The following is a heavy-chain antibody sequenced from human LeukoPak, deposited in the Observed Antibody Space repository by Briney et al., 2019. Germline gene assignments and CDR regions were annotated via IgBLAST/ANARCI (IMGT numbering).Heavy chain of an antibody. Sequence: GGSLRLSCAASGFTFSSYAMSWVRQAPGKGLEWVSALSGRGDSTYYADSVKGRFTISRDNSKKTLYLQMNSLRAEDTAVYYCARVAGYFDWLFEPWGQGTLVTVSS. J-gene: IGHJ5*02. V-gene: IGHV3-23*01. CDR2: LSGRGDST. CDR3: ARVAGYFDWLFEP. CDR1: GFTFSSYA. D-gene: IGHD3-9*01.